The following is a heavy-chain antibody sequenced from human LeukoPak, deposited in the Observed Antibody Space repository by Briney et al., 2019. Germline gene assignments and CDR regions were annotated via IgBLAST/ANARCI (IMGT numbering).Heavy chain of an antibody. CDR3: ARVIIAWRGFDY. V-gene: IGHV3-48*03. J-gene: IGHJ4*02. CDR2: ISSSGSTI. Sequence: GGSLRLSCAASGFTFSSYEMNWVRQAPGKGLEWVSYISSSGSTIYYADSVKGRFTISRDNVKNSLYLQMNSLRAEDTAVYYCARVIIAWRGFDYWGQGTLVTVSS. D-gene: IGHD3-10*01. CDR1: GFTFSSYE.